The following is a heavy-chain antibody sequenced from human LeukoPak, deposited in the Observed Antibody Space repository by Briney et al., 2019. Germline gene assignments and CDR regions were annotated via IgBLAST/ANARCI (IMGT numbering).Heavy chain of an antibody. D-gene: IGHD2-15*01. CDR3: ARDKGSAFDI. J-gene: IGHJ3*02. CDR1: GGSISSSSYY. CDR2: IYYSGST. Sequence: SETLSLTCTVSGGSISSSSYYWGWIRQPPGKGLEWIGSIYYSGSTYYNPSLKSRVTMSVDTSKNQFSLKLSSVTAADTAVYYCARDKGSAFDIWGQGTMVTVSS. V-gene: IGHV4-39*07.